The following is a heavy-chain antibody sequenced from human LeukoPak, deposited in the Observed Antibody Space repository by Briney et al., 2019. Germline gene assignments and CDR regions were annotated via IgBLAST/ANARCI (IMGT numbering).Heavy chain of an antibody. Sequence: GEALKISCKGSGYSFTSYWICRVRRMPAKGLQWMGIIYPGDSDTRYSPSFQGQVTISADKSISTAYLQWSSLHASDTAMYYRARLPIRYCSSTSCYKNWFDPWGPGTLDTVSS. CDR3: ARLPIRYCSSTSCYKNWFDP. CDR1: GYSFTSYW. CDR2: IYPGDSDT. D-gene: IGHD2-2*02. J-gene: IGHJ5*02. V-gene: IGHV5-51*01.